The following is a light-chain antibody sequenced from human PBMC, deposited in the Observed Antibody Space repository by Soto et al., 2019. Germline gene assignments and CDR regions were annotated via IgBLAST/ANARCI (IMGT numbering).Light chain of an antibody. Sequence: EIVMTQSPDSLAVSLGERATINCKSSQNVLYSSDNKNYLAWYQQKPRQPPKLLIYWASVRESGVPDRFSGSWSGTDFTLTINSLQAEDVAVYYCHQYYTTPWTFGQGTKVEIK. CDR3: HQYYTTPWT. CDR1: QNVLYSSDNKNY. V-gene: IGKV4-1*01. J-gene: IGKJ1*01. CDR2: WAS.